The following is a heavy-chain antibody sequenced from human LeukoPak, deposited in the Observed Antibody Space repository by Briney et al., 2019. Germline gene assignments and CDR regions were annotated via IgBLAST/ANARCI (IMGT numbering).Heavy chain of an antibody. CDR3: ASTSVDTHY. CDR1: GFTFSSYG. D-gene: IGHD5-18*01. Sequence: PGRSLRLSCAASGFTFSSYGMHWVRQAPGKGLERVAVIWYDGSNKYYADSVKGRFTISRDNSKNTLYLQMNSLRAEDTAVYYCASTSVDTHYWGQGTLVTVSS. V-gene: IGHV3-33*01. CDR2: IWYDGSNK. J-gene: IGHJ4*02.